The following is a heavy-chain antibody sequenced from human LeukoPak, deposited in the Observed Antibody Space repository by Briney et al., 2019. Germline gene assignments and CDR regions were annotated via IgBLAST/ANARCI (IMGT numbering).Heavy chain of an antibody. CDR2: IYTSGTT. CDR3: ARAAERAGYNWFDP. CDR1: GGSISRGSYY. J-gene: IGHJ5*02. Sequence: PSETLSLTCVVSGGSISRGSYYWNWIRQPAGKGLEWMGRIYTSGTTNYNPSLKSRVTISVDTSKNQFSLKLSSVTAADAAVYYCARAAERAGYNWFDPWGQGTLVTVSS. D-gene: IGHD3-10*01. V-gene: IGHV4-61*02.